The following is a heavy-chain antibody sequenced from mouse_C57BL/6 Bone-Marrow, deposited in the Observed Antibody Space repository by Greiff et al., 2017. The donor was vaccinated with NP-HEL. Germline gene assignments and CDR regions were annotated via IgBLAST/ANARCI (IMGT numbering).Heavy chain of an antibody. CDR2: IDPSDSYT. V-gene: IGHV1-59*01. J-gene: IGHJ2*01. CDR3: AREGITTVVKDY. CDR1: GYTFTSYW. D-gene: IGHD1-1*01. Sequence: QVQLQQPGAELVRPGTSVKLSCKASGYTFTSYWMHWVKQRPGQGLEWIGVIDPSDSYTNYNQKFKGKATLTVDTSSSTAYMQLSSLTSEDSAVYYCAREGITTVVKDYWGQGTTLTVSS.